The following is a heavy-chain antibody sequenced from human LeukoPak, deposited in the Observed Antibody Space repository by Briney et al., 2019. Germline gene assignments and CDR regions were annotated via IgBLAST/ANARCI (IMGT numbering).Heavy chain of an antibody. CDR2: ISAYNGNT. CDR1: GYTFTSYG. V-gene: IGHV1-18*01. D-gene: IGHD6-6*01. CDR3: ARESVPAVAARRGLNY. J-gene: IGHJ4*02. Sequence: ASVKVSCKASGYTFTSYGISWVRQAPGQGLEWMGWISAYNGNTNYAQKLQGRVTMTTDTSTSTAYMELRSLRSDDTAVYYCARESVPAVAARRGLNYWGQGTLVAVSS.